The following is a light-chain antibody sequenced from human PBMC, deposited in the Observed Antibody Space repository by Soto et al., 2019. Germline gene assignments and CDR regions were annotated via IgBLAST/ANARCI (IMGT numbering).Light chain of an antibody. CDR1: SGHSSYA. V-gene: IGLV4-69*01. CDR2: LNSDGSH. J-gene: IGLJ3*02. Sequence: QLVLTQSPSASASLGASVKLTCTLSSGHSSYAIAWHQQQPEKGPRYLMKLNSDGSHSKGDGIPDRFSGSNSGAERYLTISRLQSEAEADYYCQTWGTGPWVFGGGTKLTVL. CDR3: QTWGTGPWV.